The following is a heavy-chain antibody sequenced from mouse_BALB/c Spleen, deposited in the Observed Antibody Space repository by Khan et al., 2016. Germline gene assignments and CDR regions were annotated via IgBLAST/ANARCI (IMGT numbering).Heavy chain of an antibody. V-gene: IGHV3-2*02. J-gene: IGHJ4*01. CDR2: ISYSGTT. Sequence: EVQLQESGPGLVKPSQSLSLTCTVTGYSITSDYAWNWIRQFPGNKLEWKGYISYSGTTTYNPSLKSRISITRDTSKNQFFLQLNSVTTEDTATXYCARWLDAMDYWGQGTSVTVSS. CDR1: GYSITSDYA. D-gene: IGHD2-2*01. CDR3: ARWLDAMDY.